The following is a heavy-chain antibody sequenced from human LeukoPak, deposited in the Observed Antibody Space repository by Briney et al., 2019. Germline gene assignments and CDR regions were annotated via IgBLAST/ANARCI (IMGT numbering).Heavy chain of an antibody. J-gene: IGHJ4*02. Sequence: ASVKVSCKASGYTFTGYYMHWVRQAPGQGLEWMGWINPNSGGTNYAQKFQGRVTMTRDTSISTAYMELSRLRSDDTAVYYCARTSTIAAAGTFLDYWGQGTLVTVSS. V-gene: IGHV1-2*02. CDR3: ARTSTIAAAGTFLDY. CDR1: GYTFTGYY. CDR2: INPNSGGT. D-gene: IGHD6-13*01.